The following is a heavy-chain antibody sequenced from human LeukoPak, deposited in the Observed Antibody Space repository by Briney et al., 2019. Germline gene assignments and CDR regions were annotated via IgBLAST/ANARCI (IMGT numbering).Heavy chain of an antibody. Sequence: SETLSLTCTVSGGSISSYYWSWIRQPPGKGLEWIGYIYYSGSTNYNPSLKSRVTISVDTSKNQFSLKLSSVTAADTAVYYCASTLIVGATSGAFDIWGQGIMVTVSS. CDR2: IYYSGST. J-gene: IGHJ3*02. CDR1: GGSISSYY. V-gene: IGHV4-59*08. CDR3: ASTLIVGATSGAFDI. D-gene: IGHD1-26*01.